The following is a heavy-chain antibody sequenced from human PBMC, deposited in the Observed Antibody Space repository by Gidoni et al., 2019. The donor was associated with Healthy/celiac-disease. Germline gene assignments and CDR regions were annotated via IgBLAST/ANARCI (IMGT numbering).Heavy chain of an antibody. CDR1: GYTFTSYA. CDR3: ARFHLEWLQNWFDP. D-gene: IGHD3-3*01. Sequence: PGASVKVSCKASGYTFTSYAMHWVRQAPGQRLEWMGWINAGNGNTKYSQKFQGRVTITRDTSASTAYMELSSLRSEDTAVYYCARFHLEWLQNWFDPWGQGTLVTVSS. J-gene: IGHJ5*02. CDR2: INAGNGNT. V-gene: IGHV1-3*01.